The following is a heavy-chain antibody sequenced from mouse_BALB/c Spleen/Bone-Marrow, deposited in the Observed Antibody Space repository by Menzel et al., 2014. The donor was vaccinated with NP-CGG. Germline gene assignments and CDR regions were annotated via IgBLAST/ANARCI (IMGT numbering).Heavy chain of an antibody. V-gene: IGHV5-12-2*01. CDR3: ARGNGFAY. CDR2: ISNGGGST. J-gene: IGHJ3*01. CDR1: GFTFSSYT. Sequence: DVMLVESGGGLVQPGGSLKLSCAASGFTFSSYTMSWVRQTPEKRLDWVAYISNGGGSTYYPDTVKGRFTISRDNAKNTLYLQMSSLKSEDTAMYYCARGNGFAYWGQGTLVTGSA.